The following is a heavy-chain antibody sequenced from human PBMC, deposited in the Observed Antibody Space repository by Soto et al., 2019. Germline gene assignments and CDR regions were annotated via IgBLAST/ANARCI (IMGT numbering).Heavy chain of an antibody. J-gene: IGHJ5*02. CDR2: ISSGSNYI. CDR3: ARDYGKMNP. CDR1: GFTFSTYT. D-gene: IGHD3-16*01. Sequence: LRLSCAASGFTFSTYTMNWVRQTPGKGLEWVSSISSGSNYIYYADSLKGRFTISRDNAKNSLYLQMNSLRAEDTAVYYCARDYGKMNPWGQGTLVTGSS. V-gene: IGHV3-21*01.